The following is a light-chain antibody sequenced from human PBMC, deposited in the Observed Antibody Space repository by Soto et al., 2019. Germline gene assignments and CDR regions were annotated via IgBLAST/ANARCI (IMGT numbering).Light chain of an antibody. CDR2: DVS. CDR3: SSYTSSSTVV. CDR1: NNDVGAYDY. J-gene: IGLJ3*02. Sequence: QSVLTQPASVSGSPGQSITISCTGTNNDVGAYDYVSWYQQHPGKAPKLMIYDVSNRPSGFSNRFSGSKSGNTASLTISGLQAEDEADYYCSSYTSSSTVVFGGGTKLTVL. V-gene: IGLV2-14*03.